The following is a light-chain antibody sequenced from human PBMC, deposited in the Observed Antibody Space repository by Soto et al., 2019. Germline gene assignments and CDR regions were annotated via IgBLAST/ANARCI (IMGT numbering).Light chain of an antibody. Sequence: EIVLTQSPATLSVSPGERATLSCRASQSISSLLAWYQQKPGQAPRLLIYSASTRATGIPARFSGSGSGADFTLTISSLQSEDFAVYDCQQYYDWPITFGQGTRLEIK. CDR2: SAS. V-gene: IGKV3-15*01. CDR3: QQYYDWPIT. J-gene: IGKJ5*01. CDR1: QSISSL.